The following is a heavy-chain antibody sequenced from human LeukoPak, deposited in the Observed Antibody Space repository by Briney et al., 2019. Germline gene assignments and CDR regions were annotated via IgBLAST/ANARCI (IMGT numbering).Heavy chain of an antibody. CDR1: GGSISNYY. J-gene: IGHJ4*02. V-gene: IGHV4-59*01. CDR2: IYYSGST. D-gene: IGHD1-26*01. Sequence: SETLSLTCTVSGGSISNYYWSWIRQPPGKGLEWIGYIYYSGSTNYNPSLKSRVTISVDTSKNQFSLKLSSVTAADTAVYYCARGGSYLGHCDYWGQGTLVTVSS. CDR3: ARGGSYLGHCDY.